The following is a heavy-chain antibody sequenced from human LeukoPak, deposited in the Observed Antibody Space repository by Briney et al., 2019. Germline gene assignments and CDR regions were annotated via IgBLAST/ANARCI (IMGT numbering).Heavy chain of an antibody. V-gene: IGHV3-11*04. J-gene: IGHJ3*02. Sequence: GGSLRLSCAASGFTFSDYYMTWIRQAPGKGLEWVSYITSSATTYYADSVKGRFTISRDNAKTSLYLQMNSLRAEDTAVYYCARDLGPHSSSPNSGAFDIWGQGTMVAVSS. D-gene: IGHD6-6*01. CDR3: ARDLGPHSSSPNSGAFDI. CDR1: GFTFSDYY. CDR2: ITSSATT.